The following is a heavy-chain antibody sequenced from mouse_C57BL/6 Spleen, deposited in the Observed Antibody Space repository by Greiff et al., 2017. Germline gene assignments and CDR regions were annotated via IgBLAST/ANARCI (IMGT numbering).Heavy chain of an antibody. CDR1: GYTFTNYW. J-gene: IGHJ4*01. D-gene: IGHD2-4*01. V-gene: IGHV1-63*01. Sequence: QVQLQESGAELVRPGPSVKMSCKASGYTFTNYWIGWAKQRPGHGLEWIGDIYPGGGYTNYNEKFKGKATLTADKSSSTAYMQFSSLTSEDSAIYYCARSGYDYDAVYAMDYWGQGTSVTVSS. CDR2: IYPGGGYT. CDR3: ARSGYDYDAVYAMDY.